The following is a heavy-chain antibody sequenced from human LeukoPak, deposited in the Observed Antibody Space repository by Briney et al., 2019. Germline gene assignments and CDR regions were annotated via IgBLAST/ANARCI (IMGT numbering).Heavy chain of an antibody. CDR2: IYHSGST. J-gene: IGHJ5*02. CDR1: GGSISSSNW. Sequence: PSETLSLTCAVSGGSISSSNWWSWVRQPPGKGLEWIGEIYHSGSTNYNPSLKSRVTMSVDTSKNQFSLKLSSVTAADTAVYYCASARRDYGSERGFDPWGQGTLVTVSS. V-gene: IGHV4-4*02. D-gene: IGHD3-10*01. CDR3: ASARRDYGSERGFDP.